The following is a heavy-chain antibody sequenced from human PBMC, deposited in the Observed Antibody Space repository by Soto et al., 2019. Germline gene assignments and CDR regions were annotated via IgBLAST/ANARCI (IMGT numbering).Heavy chain of an antibody. V-gene: IGHV4-39*01. Sequence: SETLSLTCAVSRGSISRSNHYWDWIRQPPGKGPEWIGRIYYSGDTYYNPSLKSRVTRSVDTSNNQYSLRLSSVTAADTSVYYCARRELEPTNNGTFHICGQGTMVTVSS. CDR1: RGSISRSNHY. CDR2: IYYSGDT. D-gene: IGHD1-1*01. J-gene: IGHJ3*02. CDR3: ARRELEPTNNGTFHI.